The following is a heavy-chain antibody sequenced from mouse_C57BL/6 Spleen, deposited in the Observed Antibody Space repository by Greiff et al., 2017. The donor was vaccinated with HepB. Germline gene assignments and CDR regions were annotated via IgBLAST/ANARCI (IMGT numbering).Heavy chain of an antibody. D-gene: IGHD2-4*01. J-gene: IGHJ2*01. Sequence: VKLMESGAELVRPGASVKLSCKASGYTFTDYYINWVKQRPGQGLEWIARIYPGSGNTYYNEKFKGKATLTTEKSSSTAYMQLSSLTSEDSAVYFCARDWDYDAYYFDYWGQGTTLTVSS. V-gene: IGHV1-76*01. CDR2: IYPGSGNT. CDR1: GYTFTDYY. CDR3: ARDWDYDAYYFDY.